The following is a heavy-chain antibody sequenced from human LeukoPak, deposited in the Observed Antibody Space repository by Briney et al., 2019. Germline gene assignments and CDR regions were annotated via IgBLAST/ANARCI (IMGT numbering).Heavy chain of an antibody. CDR1: RYTFTSYY. Sequence: GASVKVSCKASRYTFTSYYMHWVRQAPGQGLDWMGIINPSGGSTSYAQKFQGRVTMTRDTSTSTVYMELSSLRSEDTAVYYCARIAAAGTSIDYWGQGTLVTVSS. V-gene: IGHV1-46*01. CDR3: ARIAAAGTSIDY. J-gene: IGHJ4*02. CDR2: INPSGGST. D-gene: IGHD6-13*01.